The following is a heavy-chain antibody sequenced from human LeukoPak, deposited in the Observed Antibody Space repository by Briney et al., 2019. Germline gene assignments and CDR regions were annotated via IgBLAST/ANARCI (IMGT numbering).Heavy chain of an antibody. CDR3: ATRRTCSNGVCYAMDV. D-gene: IGHD2-8*01. V-gene: IGHV3-23*01. CDR1: GFIVTNYD. Sequence: GGSLRLSCAASGFIVTNYDMSWVRQAPGKGLEWVSVISASGYSMYYADSVKGRFTISRDKSKNTVYLQMNSLRAEDTAVYYCATRRTCSNGVCYAMDVWGQGTTVTVTS. CDR2: ISASGYSM. J-gene: IGHJ6*02.